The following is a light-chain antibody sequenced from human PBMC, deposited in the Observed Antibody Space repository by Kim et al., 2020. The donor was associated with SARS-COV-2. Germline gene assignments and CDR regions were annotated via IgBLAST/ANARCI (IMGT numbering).Light chain of an antibody. J-gene: IGKJ4*01. CDR1: QYISRW. CDR3: QQANSFPLT. V-gene: IGKV1-12*01. CDR2: AAS. Sequence: DIQMTQSPSSVSASVGDRVTITCRASQYISRWLAWYQQKPGKAPKLLIYAASSFQSGVPSRFSGSTSVTDFTLTISGLQPEDVATYYCQQANSFPLTFGGGTKVDIK.